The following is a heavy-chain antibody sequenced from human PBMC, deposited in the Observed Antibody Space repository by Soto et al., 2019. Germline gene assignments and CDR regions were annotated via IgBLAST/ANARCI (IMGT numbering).Heavy chain of an antibody. J-gene: IGHJ5*02. CDR2: ISYDGSNK. V-gene: IGHV3-30*18. D-gene: IGHD3-3*01. CDR1: GFTFSSYG. CDR3: AKIVLPGWSGYYTCRGGGFDP. Sequence: QVQLVESGGGVVQPGRSLRLSCAASGFTFSSYGMHWVRQAPGKGLEWVAVISYDGSNKYYADSVKGRFTISRDNSKNTMYLQMNSLRAEDTAVYYCAKIVLPGWSGYYTCRGGGFDPWGQGTLVTVSS.